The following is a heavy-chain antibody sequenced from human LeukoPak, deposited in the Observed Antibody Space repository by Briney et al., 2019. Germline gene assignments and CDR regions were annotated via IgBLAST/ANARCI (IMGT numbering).Heavy chain of an antibody. Sequence: GGSLRLSCAASGFTFSSYWMTWVRQAPGKGLEWVANIKQDGSEKYYVDSVKGRFTISRDNPKNSLYLQMNSLRAADTAVYYCARVISGYCSGDDCWGTFDLWGQGTMVTVSS. CDR2: IKQDGSEK. J-gene: IGHJ3*01. V-gene: IGHV3-7*03. CDR3: ARVISGYCSGDDCWGTFDL. D-gene: IGHD2-15*01. CDR1: GFTFSSYW.